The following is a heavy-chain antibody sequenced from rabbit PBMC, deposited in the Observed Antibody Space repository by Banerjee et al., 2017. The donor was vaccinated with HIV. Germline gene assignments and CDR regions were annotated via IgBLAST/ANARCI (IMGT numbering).Heavy chain of an antibody. D-gene: IGHD6-1*01. CDR3: ARDSGDGGYGDAYFNF. CDR2: IDTGDGGS. V-gene: IGHV1S45*01. CDR1: GFSFSSALP. Sequence: QEQLVESGGGLVKPGASLTLTCKTSGFSFSSALPMCWVRQAPGKGLEWIASIDTGDGGSYYASWAKGRFTISLDNAQNTVFLQMTSLTVADTATYFCARDSGDGGYGDAYFNFWGPGTLVTVS. J-gene: IGHJ4*01.